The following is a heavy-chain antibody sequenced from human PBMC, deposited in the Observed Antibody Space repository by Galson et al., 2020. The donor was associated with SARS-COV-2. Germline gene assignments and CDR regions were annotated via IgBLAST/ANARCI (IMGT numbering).Heavy chain of an antibody. V-gene: IGHV4-59*08. CDR2: IYYSGST. J-gene: IGHJ3*02. D-gene: IGHD5-12*01. Sequence: SETLSLTCTVSGGSISSYYWSWIRQPPGPGLEWIGYIYYSGSTNSNPTLKSRITISVDTSKNQFSLTLSSVTAAGAAVYYCARHLPYSGYDRDAFDIGGQGTMVTVSS. CDR3: ARHLPYSGYDRDAFDI. CDR1: GGSISSYY.